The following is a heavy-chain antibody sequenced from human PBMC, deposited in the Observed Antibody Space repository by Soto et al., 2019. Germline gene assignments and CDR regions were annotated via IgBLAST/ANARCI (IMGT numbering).Heavy chain of an antibody. V-gene: IGHV4-4*07. Sequence: SETLSLTCTVSGGSITSNYWTWIRRTAGKGFEWIERSYTSGTTDYNPSLKGRLSMSLHPSKNQFSLSLASVTAADTGIYYCARERAATSWIDXWGQEILVTVSX. CDR1: GGSITSNY. CDR3: ARERAATSWIDX. CDR2: SYTSGTT. D-gene: IGHD1-26*01. J-gene: IGHJ5*02.